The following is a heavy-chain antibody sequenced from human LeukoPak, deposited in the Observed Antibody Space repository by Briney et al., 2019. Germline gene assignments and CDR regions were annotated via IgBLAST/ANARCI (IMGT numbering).Heavy chain of an antibody. V-gene: IGHV4-59*01. CDR2: IYYSGST. D-gene: IGHD3-22*01. CDR3: ARVMRGQYDSSGNRNPYWYFDL. J-gene: IGHJ2*01. CDR1: GGSIGGNS. Sequence: PSETLSLTCTISGGSIGGNSWGWIRQPPGKGLEWIGYIYYSGSTNYKSSLKSRLTISVDTSKNQFSLRLTSVTAADTAVYYCARVMRGQYDSSGNRNPYWYFDLWGRGTLVTVSS.